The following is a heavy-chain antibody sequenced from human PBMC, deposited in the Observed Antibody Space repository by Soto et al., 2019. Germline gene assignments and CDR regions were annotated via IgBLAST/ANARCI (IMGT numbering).Heavy chain of an antibody. J-gene: IGHJ2*01. Sequence: QVQLVQSGAEVKKPGSSVKVSCKASGGTFSSYAISWVRQAPGQGLEWMGGIIPIFGTANYAQKFQGRVTITADESTSPAYVELSSLRSEDTAVYYCARGPPGSSSWYWYFDLWGRGTLVSVSS. V-gene: IGHV1-69*01. D-gene: IGHD6-13*01. CDR3: ARGPPGSSSWYWYFDL. CDR1: GGTFSSYA. CDR2: IIPIFGTA.